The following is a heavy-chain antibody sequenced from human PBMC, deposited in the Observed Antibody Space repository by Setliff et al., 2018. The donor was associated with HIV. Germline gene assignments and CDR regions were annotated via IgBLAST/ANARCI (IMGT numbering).Heavy chain of an antibody. CDR1: GETFSGYF. Sequence: LSLTCAVYGETFSGYFWTWIRQSPGKGLEWVGFIRSKLYGGTKEYAASVKGRFTISRDDSKSIASLQMNSLKTEDTAVYYCTRKRYNWNSDADFWGQGTLVTVSS. D-gene: IGHD1-7*01. J-gene: IGHJ4*02. CDR3: TRKRYNWNSDADF. CDR2: IRSKLYGGTK. V-gene: IGHV3-49*03.